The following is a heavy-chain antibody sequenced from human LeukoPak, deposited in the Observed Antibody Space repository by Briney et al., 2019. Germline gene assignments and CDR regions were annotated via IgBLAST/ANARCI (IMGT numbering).Heavy chain of an antibody. CDR2: IGPDGSST. V-gene: IGHV3-74*01. CDR3: AREDYGNYAPYFDY. D-gene: IGHD4-11*01. CDR1: GFTFSQYW. Sequence: GGSLRLSCEASGFTFSQYWMHWVRQAPGKGLVWVSRIGPDGSSTNYADSVKGRFTISRDNAKNTLYLQLNSLRAEDTAVYYCAREDYGNYAPYFDYWGQGTLVTVSS. J-gene: IGHJ4*02.